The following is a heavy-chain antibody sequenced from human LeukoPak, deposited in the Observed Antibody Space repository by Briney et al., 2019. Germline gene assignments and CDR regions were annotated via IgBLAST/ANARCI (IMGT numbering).Heavy chain of an antibody. CDR2: INHGGST. Sequence: SETLSLTCAVYGGSFSGYHWSWIRQPPGKGLEWIGEINHGGSTNYNPSLKSRVTISVDTSKNQFSLKLSSVTAADTAVYYCARTLSSWAPAFDYWGQGTLVTVSS. CDR1: GGSFSGYH. D-gene: IGHD6-13*01. CDR3: ARTLSSWAPAFDY. J-gene: IGHJ4*02. V-gene: IGHV4-34*01.